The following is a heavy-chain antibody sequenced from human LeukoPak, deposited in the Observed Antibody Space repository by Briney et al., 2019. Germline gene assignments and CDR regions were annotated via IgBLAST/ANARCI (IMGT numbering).Heavy chain of an antibody. CDR1: GYTFTGYY. CDR3: ARDDYSTKTFDY. D-gene: IGHD4-11*01. Sequence: GASVQVSCKASGYTFTGYYMHWVRQAPGQGLEWMGWINPNSGGTNYAQKFQGRVTMTRDTSISTAYMELSRLRSDDTAVYYCARDDYSTKTFDYWGQGTLVTVSS. CDR2: INPNSGGT. J-gene: IGHJ4*02. V-gene: IGHV1-2*02.